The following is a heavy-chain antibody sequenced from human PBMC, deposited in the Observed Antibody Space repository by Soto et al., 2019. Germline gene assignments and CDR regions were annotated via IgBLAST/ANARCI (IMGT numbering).Heavy chain of an antibody. CDR1: GGSISSGGYY. J-gene: IGHJ4*02. Sequence: QVQLQESGPGLVKPSQTLSLTCTVSGGSISSGGYYWSWIRQHPGKGLEWIGYIYYSGSTYYNPSLKSRVTISVDTSKNQCSLKLSSVTAADTAVYYCAREPDGYCSGGSCYSFVDYWGQGTLVTVSS. D-gene: IGHD2-15*01. CDR3: AREPDGYCSGGSCYSFVDY. CDR2: IYYSGST. V-gene: IGHV4-31*03.